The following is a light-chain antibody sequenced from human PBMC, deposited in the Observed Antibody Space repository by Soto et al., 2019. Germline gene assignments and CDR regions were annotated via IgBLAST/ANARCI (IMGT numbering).Light chain of an antibody. CDR1: NIATYS. V-gene: IGLV3-21*04. Sequence: SYELTQPPSVSLAPGKTARITCGGNNIATYSVHWYRQKPGQAPVLVISNDNDRPSGIPDRFSGSNSGHTATLTIRRVGAGDEADYYCQLWDDKNDEVVFGGGTKLTVL. CDR2: NDN. J-gene: IGLJ3*02. CDR3: QLWDDKNDEVV.